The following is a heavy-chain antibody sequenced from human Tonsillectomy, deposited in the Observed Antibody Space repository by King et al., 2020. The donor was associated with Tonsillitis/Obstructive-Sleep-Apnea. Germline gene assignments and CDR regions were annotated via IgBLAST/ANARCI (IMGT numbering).Heavy chain of an antibody. J-gene: IGHJ3*01. CDR1: GFTFSSYT. D-gene: IGHD4-17*01. CDR2: ISYDGNNK. Sequence: VQLVESGGGVVQPGRSLRLSCAASGFTFSSYTMHWVRQAPGKGLYWVALISYDGNNKYYADSVKGRFTISRDNSKNTLYLQMNNLRAEDTAVYYCASGLDYDYDTDAFDVWGQGTMVTVSS. CDR3: ASGLDYDYDTDAFDV. V-gene: IGHV3-30*04.